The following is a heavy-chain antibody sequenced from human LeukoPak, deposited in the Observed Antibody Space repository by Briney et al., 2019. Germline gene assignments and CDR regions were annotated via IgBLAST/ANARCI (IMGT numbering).Heavy chain of an antibody. CDR3: AGTSSGYYSTDY. J-gene: IGHJ4*02. CDR2: VHRSGST. Sequence: SETLSLTCTVSGYSSSIDYYWGWIRQSPGKGLEWIGSVHRSGSTYYNPSLKSRVTISGDTSKSQFSLRLTSVTAADTAVYYCAGTSSGYYSTDYWGQGTLVTVSS. CDR1: GYSSSIDYY. V-gene: IGHV4-38-2*02. D-gene: IGHD5-12*01.